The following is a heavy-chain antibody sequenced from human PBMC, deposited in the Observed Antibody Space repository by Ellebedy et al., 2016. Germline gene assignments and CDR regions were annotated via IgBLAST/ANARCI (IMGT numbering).Heavy chain of an antibody. CDR2: INHSGST. V-gene: IGHV4-34*01. CDR1: GGSFSGYY. J-gene: IGHJ4*02. CDR3: ASSQYGSGIDY. Sequence: SETLSLXXAVYGGSFSGYYWSWIRQPPGKGLEWIGEINHSGSTNYNPSLKSRVTISVDTSKNQFSLKLSSVTAADTAVYYCASSQYGSGIDYWGQGTLVTVSS. D-gene: IGHD3-10*01.